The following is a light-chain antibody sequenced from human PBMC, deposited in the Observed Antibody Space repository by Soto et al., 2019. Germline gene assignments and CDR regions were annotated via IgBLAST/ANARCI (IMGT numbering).Light chain of an antibody. CDR2: DVS. V-gene: IGLV2-11*01. CDR1: SSDVGGYNY. Sequence: QSALTQPRSVSGSPGQSVTISCTGTSSDVGGYNYVSWYQQHPGKAPKVMIYDVSKRPSGVPDRFSGSKSGNTASLTISGLQAEDEADYYCCSYANSYSLYFFGTGTKLTVL. J-gene: IGLJ1*01. CDR3: CSYANSYSLYF.